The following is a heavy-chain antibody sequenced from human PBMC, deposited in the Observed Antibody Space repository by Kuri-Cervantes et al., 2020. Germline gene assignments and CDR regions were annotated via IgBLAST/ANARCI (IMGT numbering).Heavy chain of an antibody. V-gene: IGHV3-7*01. Sequence: LSLTCAASGFTFSSFWMTWVRQAPGKGLEWVANIKQDGSEKHYVDSVKGRFTITRDNANDLLYLQMNSLRDEDTAVYYCARYYDYSGITPGGHDYWAREPWSPSPQ. CDR3: ARYYDYSGITPGGHDY. CDR2: IKQDGSEK. D-gene: IGHD3-16*01. J-gene: IGHJ4*02. CDR1: GFTFSSFW.